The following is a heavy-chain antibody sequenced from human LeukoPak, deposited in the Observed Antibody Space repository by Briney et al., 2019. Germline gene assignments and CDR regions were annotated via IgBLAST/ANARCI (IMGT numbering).Heavy chain of an antibody. CDR1: GYTFTSYG. CDR3: ARIDSYYYDSSGYYDY. Sequence: ASVKVSCXASGYTFTSYGISWVRQAPGQGLEWMGWISAYNGNTNYAQKLQGRVTMTTDTSTSTAYMELRSLRSDDTAVYYCARIDSYYYDSSGYYDYWGQGTLVTVSS. V-gene: IGHV1-18*01. D-gene: IGHD3-22*01. J-gene: IGHJ4*02. CDR2: ISAYNGNT.